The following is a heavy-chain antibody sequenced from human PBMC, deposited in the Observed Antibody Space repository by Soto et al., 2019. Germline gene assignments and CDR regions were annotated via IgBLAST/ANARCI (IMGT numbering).Heavy chain of an antibody. J-gene: IGHJ3*02. Sequence: PSETLSLTCAVYGGSFSGYYWSWIRQPPGKGLEWIGEINHSGSTNYNPSLKSRVTISVDTSKNQFSLKLSSVTAADTAVYYCASTGMVVAAQYDAFDIWGQGTMVTVSS. CDR2: INHSGST. D-gene: IGHD2-15*01. V-gene: IGHV4-34*01. CDR3: ASTGMVVAAQYDAFDI. CDR1: GGSFSGYY.